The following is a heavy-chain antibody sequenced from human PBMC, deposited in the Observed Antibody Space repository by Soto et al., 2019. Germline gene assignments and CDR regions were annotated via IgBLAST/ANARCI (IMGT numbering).Heavy chain of an antibody. V-gene: IGHV2-5*01. CDR2: IYWNDDK. D-gene: IGHD7-27*01. CDR3: AYRRKAATGIHYDVFAV. Sequence: KPRETLRQTGSFWGCALNTKRKGVGWIRQPPGKALEWLALIYWNDDKRYGPSLKSRLTITKDNSKNQVVLTMTNMDPVDTATYYCAYRRKAATGIHYDVFAVWGQGTMV. CDR1: GCALNTKRKG. J-gene: IGHJ3*01.